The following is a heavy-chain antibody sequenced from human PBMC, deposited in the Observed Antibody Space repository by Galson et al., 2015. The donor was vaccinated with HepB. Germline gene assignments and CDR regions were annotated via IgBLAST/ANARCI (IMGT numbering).Heavy chain of an antibody. D-gene: IGHD4-23*01. V-gene: IGHV1-69*13. CDR2: IVPTFGIA. J-gene: IGHJ6*02. CDR3: ARDRVGGYGGNLQFYYYGMDV. Sequence: VKVSCKAAGGTFSKYAFSWVRQAPGQGLEWMGGIVPTFGIAIYAQKFQGSVTITADEPTRTVHMELGSLRSDDTAVYYCARDRVGGYGGNLQFYYYGMDVWGRGTTVTVSS. CDR1: GGTFSKYA.